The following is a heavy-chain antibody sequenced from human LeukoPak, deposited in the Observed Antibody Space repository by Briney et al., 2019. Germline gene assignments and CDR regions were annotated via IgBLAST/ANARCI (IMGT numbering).Heavy chain of an antibody. CDR3: AKAGSGYSYFDH. CDR2: ISGGGGST. CDR1: GFIFSGYA. Sequence: GGSLRLSCAASGFIFSGYAMSWVRQAPGEGLEWVSGISGGGGSTYYADSVKGRFAISRDNSKNRLFLQMNGLRAEDTAVYYCAKAGSGYSYFDHWGQGTLVTVSS. V-gene: IGHV3-23*01. J-gene: IGHJ4*02. D-gene: IGHD3-22*01.